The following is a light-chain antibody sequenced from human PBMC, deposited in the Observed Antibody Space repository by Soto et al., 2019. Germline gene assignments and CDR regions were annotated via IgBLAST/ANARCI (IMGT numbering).Light chain of an antibody. CDR3: SSYTGSSTLV. J-gene: IGLJ1*01. V-gene: IGLV2-14*01. CDR1: SSDIGDYNY. Sequence: QSALTQPASVSGSPGQSITISCSGSSSDIGDYNYVSWYQQHPGKAPKLMIYEVSDRPSGVSYRFSGSKSGNTASLTISGLQAEDEADYYCSSYTGSSTLVFGTGTKVT. CDR2: EVS.